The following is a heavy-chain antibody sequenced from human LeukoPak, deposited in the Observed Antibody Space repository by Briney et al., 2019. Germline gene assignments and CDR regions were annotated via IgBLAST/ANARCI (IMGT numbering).Heavy chain of an antibody. D-gene: IGHD3-10*01. CDR2: IYYSGST. V-gene: IGHV4-39*01. J-gene: IGHJ4*02. Sequence: SETRSLTCTVSGGSISSSSYYWGWIRQPPGKGLEWIGSIYYSGSTYYNPSLKSRVTISVDTSKNQFSLKLSSVTAADTAVYYCARHPRNYYGSGISDYWGQGTLVTVSS. CDR1: GGSISSSSYY. CDR3: ARHPRNYYGSGISDY.